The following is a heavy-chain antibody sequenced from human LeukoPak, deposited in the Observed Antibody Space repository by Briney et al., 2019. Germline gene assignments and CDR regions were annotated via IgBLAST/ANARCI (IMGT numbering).Heavy chain of an antibody. Sequence: GGSLRLSCAASGFTFSRYWMHWVRQAPGKGLVWVSRINSDGSSTNYADSVKDRFTISRDNAKNTLYLQMDSLRAEDTAVYYCARDAVIVLGDAFDIWGQGTMVTVSS. CDR2: INSDGSST. V-gene: IGHV3-74*01. CDR1: GFTFSRYW. D-gene: IGHD2/OR15-2a*01. J-gene: IGHJ3*02. CDR3: ARDAVIVLGDAFDI.